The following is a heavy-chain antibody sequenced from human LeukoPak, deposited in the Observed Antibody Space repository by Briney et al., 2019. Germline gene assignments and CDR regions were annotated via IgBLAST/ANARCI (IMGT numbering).Heavy chain of an antibody. CDR3: ARDSHKLHSSAYFYFFDY. CDR1: GFTVSSDY. V-gene: IGHV3-66*02. J-gene: IGHJ4*02. Sequence: GGSLRLSCAASGFTVSSDYMGWVRQAPGKVLECVSIIYGGGDTFYADSVKGRFTISRDNSKNTLYLQMNSLRAEDTAVYYCARDSHKLHSSAYFYFFDYWGQGTLVSVSS. D-gene: IGHD3-22*01. CDR2: IYGGGDT.